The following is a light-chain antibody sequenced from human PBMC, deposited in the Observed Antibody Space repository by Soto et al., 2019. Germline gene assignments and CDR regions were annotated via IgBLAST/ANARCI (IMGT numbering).Light chain of an antibody. J-gene: IGLJ1*01. V-gene: IGLV2-14*01. CDR3: SSFTSSSSYV. CDR1: SSDFGIYSS. Sequence: QSVLTQPASVSGSPGQSITLLCTGTSSDFGIYSSVSWYQQHPGKAPKLMIHDVFYRPSGASSRFSGSRSGNTASLTISGLQAEDEAESYCSSFTSSSSYVFGPGTKVTV. CDR2: DVF.